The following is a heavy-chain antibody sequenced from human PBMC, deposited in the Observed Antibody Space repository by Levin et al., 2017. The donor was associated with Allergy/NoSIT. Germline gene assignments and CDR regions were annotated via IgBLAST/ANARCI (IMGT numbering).Heavy chain of an antibody. Sequence: GGSLRLTCAASGFTFSRYAMTWVRQAPGKGLDWVSSISADGAVAYYGDSVKGRFTVSRDNYKNMLLLQMNSLRAEDTAVYYCATIDLSASNTYYWGQGTLATVSS. V-gene: IGHV3-23*01. CDR2: ISADGAVA. D-gene: IGHD3-16*01. CDR1: GFTFSRYA. J-gene: IGHJ4*02. CDR3: ATIDLSASNTYY.